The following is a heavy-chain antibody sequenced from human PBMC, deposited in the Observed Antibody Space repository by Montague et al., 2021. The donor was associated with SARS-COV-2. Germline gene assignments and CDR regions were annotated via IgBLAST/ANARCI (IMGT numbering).Heavy chain of an antibody. CDR2: ISYDGSNK. D-gene: IGHD3-9*01. CDR1: GFTFSSYA. V-gene: IGHV3-30-3*01. J-gene: IGHJ6*02. CDR3: AGAVGPYFYYGMDV. Sequence: SLRLSCAASGFTFSSYAMHWVRQAPGKGLEWVAVISYDGSNKYYADSVKGRFTISRDNSKNTLYLQMNSLRAEDTAVYYCAGAVGPYFYYGMDVWGQGTTVTVS.